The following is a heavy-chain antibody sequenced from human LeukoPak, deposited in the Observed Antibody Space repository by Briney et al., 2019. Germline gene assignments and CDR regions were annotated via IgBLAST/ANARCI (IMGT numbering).Heavy chain of an antibody. Sequence: SLRLSCAASGFTFDDYAMHWVRQAPGKGLEWVSGISWNSGSIGYADSVKGRFTISRDNAKNSLYLQMNSLRAEDTALYYCAKEEGSGWYNFDYWGQGTLVTVSS. CDR1: GFTFDDYA. CDR3: AKEEGSGWYNFDY. D-gene: IGHD6-19*01. J-gene: IGHJ4*02. V-gene: IGHV3-9*01. CDR2: ISWNSGSI.